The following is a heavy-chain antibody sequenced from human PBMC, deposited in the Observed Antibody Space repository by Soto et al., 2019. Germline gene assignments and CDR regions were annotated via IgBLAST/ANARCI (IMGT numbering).Heavy chain of an antibody. V-gene: IGHV3-30*18. J-gene: IGHJ5*02. CDR2: ISYDGSYQ. Sequence: GGSLRLSCEASGFAFNKFGMHWVRQAPGKGLEWVAFISYDGSYQYYADSVQGRLTITRDNSMNTLNMQLNSLRREDTAVYYCAKGGQLGGVLGYHWGQGTLVTVSS. D-gene: IGHD1-1*01. CDR3: AKGGQLGGVLGYH. CDR1: GFAFNKFG.